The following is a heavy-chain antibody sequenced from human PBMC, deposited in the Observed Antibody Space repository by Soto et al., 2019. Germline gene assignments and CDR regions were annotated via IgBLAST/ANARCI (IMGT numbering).Heavy chain of an antibody. CDR1: GFTLSRYW. J-gene: IGHJ4*02. Sequence: EVQLVESGGGLVQPGGSLRLSCAASGFTLSRYWVHWVRQVPGKGLVWVSRINPDGSTTNYADSVKGRFTVSRDNAKNTVYLHMNRLRAEDTAVYYCTRDTTGPDDHWGQGTLVTVSS. CDR2: INPDGSTT. CDR3: TRDTTGPDDH. D-gene: IGHD1-1*01. V-gene: IGHV3-74*01.